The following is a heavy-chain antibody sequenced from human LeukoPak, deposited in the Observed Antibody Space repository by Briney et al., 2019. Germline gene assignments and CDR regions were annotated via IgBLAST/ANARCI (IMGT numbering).Heavy chain of an antibody. CDR2: NNSDASST. J-gene: IGHJ4*02. Sequence: GGSLRFSCAASGFTFSSYWMHWVGQAPGKGLVWVSRNNSDASSTSYADSVKGRFTISRDNPKNTLYLQMNSLRAEDTAVYYCARGSTVAALDWGQGTLVTVSS. CDR1: GFTFSSYW. V-gene: IGHV3-74*01. D-gene: IGHD4-23*01. CDR3: ARGSTVAALD.